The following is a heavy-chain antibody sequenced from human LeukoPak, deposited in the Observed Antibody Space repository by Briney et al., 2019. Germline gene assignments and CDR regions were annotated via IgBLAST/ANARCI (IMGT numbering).Heavy chain of an antibody. CDR1: GFTFSSYA. V-gene: IGHV3-23*01. Sequence: GGSLRLSCAASGFTFSSYAMSWVRQAPGKGPEWVSAISGSGGSTYYADSVKGRFTISRDNSKNTLYLQMNSLRAEDTAVYYCATSPLWFGELLQYYFDYWGQGTLVTVSS. J-gene: IGHJ4*02. CDR3: ATSPLWFGELLQYYFDY. CDR2: ISGSGGST. D-gene: IGHD3-10*01.